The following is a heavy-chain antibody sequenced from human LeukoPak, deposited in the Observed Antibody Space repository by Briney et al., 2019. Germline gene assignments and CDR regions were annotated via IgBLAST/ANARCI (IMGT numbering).Heavy chain of an antibody. D-gene: IGHD2-2*01. CDR1: GFTFSSYE. CDR2: ISSSGSTI. V-gene: IGHV3-48*03. Sequence: PGGSLRLSCAASGFTFSSYEMNWVRQAPGKGLEWVSYISSSGSTIYYADSVKGRFTISRDNSKNTLYLQMNSLRAEDTAVYYCAIVVRGWFDPWGQGTLVTVSS. J-gene: IGHJ5*02. CDR3: AIVVRGWFDP.